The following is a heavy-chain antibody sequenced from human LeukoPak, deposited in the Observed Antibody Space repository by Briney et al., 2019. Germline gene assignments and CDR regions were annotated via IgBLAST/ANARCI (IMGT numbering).Heavy chain of an antibody. D-gene: IGHD3-22*01. CDR1: GGSFSGYY. Sequence: SETLSLTCAVYGGSFSGYYWSWIRQPPGKGLEWIGEINHSGSTDYNPSLKCRVTISVDTSKNQFSLKLSSVTAADTAVYYCARGSYDSSGYHSHLYFDYWGQGTLVTVSS. CDR3: ARGSYDSSGYHSHLYFDY. CDR2: INHSGST. J-gene: IGHJ4*02. V-gene: IGHV4-34*01.